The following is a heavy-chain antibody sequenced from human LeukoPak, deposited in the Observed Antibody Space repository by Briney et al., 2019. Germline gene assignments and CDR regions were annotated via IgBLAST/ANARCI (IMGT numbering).Heavy chain of an antibody. J-gene: IGHJ5*02. Sequence: PSQTLSLTCNVSGGSISSGSYYWSWIRQPAGKGLEWIGRIYTSGTTNYNPSLKSRVTISIDTSKNQFSLKLNSVTAADTAVYYCARVVAAAGNNWFDPWGQGTLVTVSS. CDR2: IYTSGTT. V-gene: IGHV4-61*02. D-gene: IGHD6-13*01. CDR3: ARVVAAAGNNWFDP. CDR1: GGSISSGSYY.